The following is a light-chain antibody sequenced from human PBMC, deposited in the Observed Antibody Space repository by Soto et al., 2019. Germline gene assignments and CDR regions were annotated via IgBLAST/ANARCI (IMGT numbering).Light chain of an antibody. CDR1: SSDVGGYNY. V-gene: IGLV2-14*01. CDR3: SSYTRSSTRV. CDR2: EVS. J-gene: IGLJ3*02. Sequence: QSALTQPASVSGSPGQSITIPCTGTSSDVGGYNYVSWYQQHPGKAPKLMIYEVSNRPSGVSNRCSGSKSGNTASLTISGLQAEDEADYYCSSYTRSSTRVFGGGTKLTVL.